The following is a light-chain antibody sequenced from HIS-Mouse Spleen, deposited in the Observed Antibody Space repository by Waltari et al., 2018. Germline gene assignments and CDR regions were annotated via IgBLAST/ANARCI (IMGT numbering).Light chain of an antibody. Sequence: SYELTQPPSVSVSPGQTARITCSGDALPKKYAYWYQQKSGQAPVLFIYEDSKRPSGIPGRFYGSSSGTMDSLTISGAQVEDEADYYCYSTDSSGNHRVFGGGTKLTVL. CDR1: ALPKKY. J-gene: IGLJ2*01. CDR3: YSTDSSGNHRV. V-gene: IGLV3-10*01. CDR2: EDS.